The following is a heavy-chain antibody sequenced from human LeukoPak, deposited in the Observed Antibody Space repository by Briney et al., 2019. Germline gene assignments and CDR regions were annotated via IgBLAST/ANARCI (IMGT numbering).Heavy chain of an antibody. CDR2: VYYTGST. D-gene: IGHD6-13*01. CDR3: ARISSSNWYNERGAFDV. CDR1: GGSISSYY. J-gene: IGHJ3*01. V-gene: IGHV4-59*01. Sequence: TSETLSLTCTVSGGSISSYYWSWVRQPPGKGLEWIGFVYYTGSTNYSPSLKSRVTISVDTSKNQFSLKLRSVTAADTAVYYCARISSSNWYNERGAFDVWGQGTMVTVSS.